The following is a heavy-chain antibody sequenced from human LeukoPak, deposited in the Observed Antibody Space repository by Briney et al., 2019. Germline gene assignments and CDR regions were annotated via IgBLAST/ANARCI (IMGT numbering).Heavy chain of an antibody. Sequence: GGSLRLSCAASGFTFSSYAMHWVRQAPGKGLEWVAVISYDGSNKYYADSVKGRFTISRDNSKNTLYLQMNSLRAEDTAVYYCARVPSLGYCSGGSCYRFDHWGQGTLVAVSS. J-gene: IGHJ4*02. V-gene: IGHV3-30*04. CDR3: ARVPSLGYCSGGSCYRFDH. CDR1: GFTFSSYA. D-gene: IGHD2-15*01. CDR2: ISYDGSNK.